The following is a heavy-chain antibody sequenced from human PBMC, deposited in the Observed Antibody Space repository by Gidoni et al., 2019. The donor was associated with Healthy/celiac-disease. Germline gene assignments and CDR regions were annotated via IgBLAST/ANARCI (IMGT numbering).Heavy chain of an antibody. CDR1: GGTFSSYA. J-gene: IGHJ1*01. CDR2: IFPIFGTA. D-gene: IGHD3-22*01. CDR3: ARGDYYDSSGYYGYFQH. V-gene: IGHV1-69*01. Sequence: QVQLVQSGAEVKKPGSSVKVSCTASGGTFSSYAISWVRQAPGQGLEWMGGIFPIFGTANYAQKFQGRVTITADESTSTAYMELSSLRSEDTAVYYCARGDYYDSSGYYGYFQHWGQGTLVTVSS.